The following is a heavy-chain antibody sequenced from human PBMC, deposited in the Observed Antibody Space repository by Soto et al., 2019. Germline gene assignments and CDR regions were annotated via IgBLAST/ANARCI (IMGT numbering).Heavy chain of an antibody. D-gene: IGHD3-10*01. J-gene: IGHJ6*02. CDR3: ARGQLVWYGDLTPYHRDMDV. V-gene: IGHV4-34*02. Sequence: QVQLQQWGAGLLRPSETLSLTCAFYGGSFDDFYWCWVRQSPGKGLEWVGEISHDGGTNYSPSLPSRVSISVDTPKNPFSLHLRSVTAADTGLYYCARGQLVWYGDLTPYHRDMDVWGQGTTVTVSS. CDR1: GGSFDDFY. CDR2: ISHDGGT.